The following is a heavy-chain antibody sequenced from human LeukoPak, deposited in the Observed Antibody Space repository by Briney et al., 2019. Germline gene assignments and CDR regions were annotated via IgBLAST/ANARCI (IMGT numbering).Heavy chain of an antibody. CDR3: AKDDDDYEFDY. CDR1: GFTFSSYS. CDR2: ISGRGGST. V-gene: IGHV3-23*01. J-gene: IGHJ4*02. D-gene: IGHD4-17*01. Sequence: PGGSLRLSCAASGFTFSSYSMSWVRQAPRKGLEWVSAISGRGGSTYYEDSVKGRFTISRDNSKNTLYLQMNSLRAEDKAVYYCAKDDDDYEFDYWGQGTLVTVSS.